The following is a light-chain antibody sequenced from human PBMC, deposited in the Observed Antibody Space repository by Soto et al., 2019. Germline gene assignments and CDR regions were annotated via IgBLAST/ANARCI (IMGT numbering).Light chain of an antibody. CDR1: SSDVGGYNY. J-gene: IGLJ1*01. Sequence: QSALTQPASVSGSPGQSITISCTGASSDVGGYNYVSWYQQNPGKAPKLMIFEVSNRPSGVSNRFSGSKSGSTASLTISGLQAEDEADYYCSSYTTSSTRVFGTGTKLTVL. V-gene: IGLV2-14*01. CDR2: EVS. CDR3: SSYTTSSTRV.